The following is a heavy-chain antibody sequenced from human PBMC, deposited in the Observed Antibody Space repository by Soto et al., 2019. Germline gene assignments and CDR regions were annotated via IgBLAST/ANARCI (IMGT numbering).Heavy chain of an antibody. D-gene: IGHD1-26*01. Sequence: QVQLVQSGAEVKKPGASVKVSCKASGYTFTSYGISWVRQAPGQGLEWMGWISAYNGNTNYAQKLQGRVTMTTDTSTRTAYMELMSLRSDDTAVYYCARDFPRNSGSDHRRDSWGQGTLVTVSS. CDR3: ARDFPRNSGSDHRRDS. V-gene: IGHV1-18*01. J-gene: IGHJ4*02. CDR1: GYTFTSYG. CDR2: ISAYNGNT.